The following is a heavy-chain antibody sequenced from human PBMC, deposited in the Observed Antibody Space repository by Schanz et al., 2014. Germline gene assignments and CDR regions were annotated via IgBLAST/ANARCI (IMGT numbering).Heavy chain of an antibody. Sequence: QVQLVQSGAEVKKPGASVKVSCKASGYTFISYFIHWVRQAPGQGLEWMGWIGGSDGNTNLAQKLQGRVTMTTDTSTSTVYMELRSLTSDDSAVYYCARDRDQWDGNYLDYWGQGTLVTVSS. CDR3: ARDRDQWDGNYLDY. J-gene: IGHJ4*02. CDR2: IGGSDGNT. CDR1: GYTFISYF. D-gene: IGHD1-26*01. V-gene: IGHV1-18*04.